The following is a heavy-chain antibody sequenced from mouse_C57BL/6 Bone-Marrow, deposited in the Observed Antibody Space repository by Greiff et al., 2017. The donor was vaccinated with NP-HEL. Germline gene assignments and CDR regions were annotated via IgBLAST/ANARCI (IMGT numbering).Heavy chain of an antibody. J-gene: IGHJ2*01. V-gene: IGHV14-4*01. CDR3: TTYQGYFDY. D-gene: IGHD5-5*01. Sequence: EVMLVESGAELVRPGASVKLSCTASGFNIKDDYMHWVKQRPEQGLEWIGWIDPENGDTEYASKFQGKATITADTSSNTAYLQLSSLTSEDTAVYYCTTYQGYFDYWGQGTTLTVSS. CDR1: GFNIKDDY. CDR2: IDPENGDT.